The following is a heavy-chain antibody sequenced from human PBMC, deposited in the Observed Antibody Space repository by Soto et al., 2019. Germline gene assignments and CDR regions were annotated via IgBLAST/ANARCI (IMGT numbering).Heavy chain of an antibody. V-gene: IGHV3-23*01. CDR2: ISGSDGST. CDR1: GFTFSSYA. CDR3: ARRSSSWYFEY. J-gene: IGHJ4*02. Sequence: EVQLLESGGGLVQPGGSLRLSCAASGFTFSSYAMNCVRQAPGKGLEWVSVISGSDGSTYYADSVKGRFTISRDNSKNTLNLQMNSLRAEDTALYYCARRSSSWYFEYWGQGTVVSVSS. D-gene: IGHD6-13*01.